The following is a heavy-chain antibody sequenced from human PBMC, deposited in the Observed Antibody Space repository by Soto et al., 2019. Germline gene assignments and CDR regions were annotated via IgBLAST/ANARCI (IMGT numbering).Heavy chain of an antibody. Sequence: QVQLVQSGAEVKKPGSSVKVSCKASGGTFSSYTISWVRQAPGQGLEWMGRIIPILGIANYAQKFQGRVTITAEKSTSTAYMELSSLRSEDTAVYYCARVFGGPGGYMDVWGKGTTVTVSS. J-gene: IGHJ6*03. CDR1: GGTFSSYT. CDR3: ARVFGGPGGYMDV. D-gene: IGHD3-16*01. CDR2: IIPILGIA. V-gene: IGHV1-69*02.